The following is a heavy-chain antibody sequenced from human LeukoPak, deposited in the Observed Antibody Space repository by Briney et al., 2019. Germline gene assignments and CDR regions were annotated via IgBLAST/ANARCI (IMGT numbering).Heavy chain of an antibody. Sequence: PGGPLRLSCAASGFTFSDYYMSWIRQAPGKGLEWVSYISSSISYTNYADSVKGRFTISRDNAKTSLYLQMNSLRAEATAVYYCAREGYCSGGSCYGFDYWGQGTLVTVSS. D-gene: IGHD2-15*01. CDR2: ISSSISYT. V-gene: IGHV3-11*05. CDR1: GFTFSDYY. J-gene: IGHJ4*02. CDR3: AREGYCSGGSCYGFDY.